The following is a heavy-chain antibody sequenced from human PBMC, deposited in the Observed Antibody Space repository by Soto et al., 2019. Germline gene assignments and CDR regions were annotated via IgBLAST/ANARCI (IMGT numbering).Heavy chain of an antibody. D-gene: IGHD6-19*01. J-gene: IGHJ5*02. V-gene: IGHV3-30*18. CDR2: ISGDGNNK. CDR3: AKITVAGTP. Sequence: QGQLVQPGGGVVQPGRSLRLSCAASGFTFSNYGMYWVRQAPGKGLEWVAAISGDGNNKYYADSVEGRFTVSRDNSKNTLYLQMNRLRVEDTAVYYCAKITVAGTPWGQGTLVTVYS. CDR1: GFTFSNYG.